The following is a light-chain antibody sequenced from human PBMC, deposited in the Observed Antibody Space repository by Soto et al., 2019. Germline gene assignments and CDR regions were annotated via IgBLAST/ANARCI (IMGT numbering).Light chain of an antibody. V-gene: IGLV1-40*01. J-gene: IGLJ2*01. CDR1: SSNIGAGYD. CDR3: QSYDSSLNEGV. CDR2: GNS. Sequence: QSVLTQPPSVSGAPGQRVTISCTGSSSNIGAGYDVHWYQHLPGTAPKLLIYGNSNRPSGVPDRFSGSKSGTSASLAITGLQAEDEAAYYCQSYDSSLNEGVFGGGTKPPS.